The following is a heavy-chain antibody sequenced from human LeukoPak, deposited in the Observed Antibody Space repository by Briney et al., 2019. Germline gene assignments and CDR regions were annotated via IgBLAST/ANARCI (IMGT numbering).Heavy chain of an antibody. CDR2: ISGSGGST. J-gene: IGHJ4*02. Sequence: PGGSLRLSCAASGFTFSSYAMSWVRQAPGKGLEWVSAISGSGGSTYYADSVKGRFTISRDNSKNTLYLQMNSLRAEDTVVYYCANNDILTGYYPTPDYWGQGTLVTVSS. CDR3: ANNDILTGYYPTPDY. D-gene: IGHD3-9*01. V-gene: IGHV3-23*01. CDR1: GFTFSSYA.